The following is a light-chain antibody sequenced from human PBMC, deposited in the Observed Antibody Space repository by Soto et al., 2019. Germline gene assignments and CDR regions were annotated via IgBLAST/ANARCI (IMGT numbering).Light chain of an antibody. J-gene: IGKJ1*01. CDR3: QQSYSTPWT. Sequence: DIPMTQSPSSLSASVGDRVTITCRASQSISIFLNWYQQRPGKAPKLLIYAASSFQSGVPSRFSGSGSGTDFTLTISSLQPEDFATYYCQQSYSTPWTFGQGTKVEIK. CDR2: AAS. CDR1: QSISIF. V-gene: IGKV1-39*01.